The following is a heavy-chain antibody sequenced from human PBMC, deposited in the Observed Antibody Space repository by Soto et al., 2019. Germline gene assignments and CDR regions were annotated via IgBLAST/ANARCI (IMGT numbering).Heavy chain of an antibody. D-gene: IGHD2-15*01. CDR2: ISTSSTYI. Sequence: GGSLRLSCAASGFTFNNYIMNWVRQAPGKGLEWVSPISTSSTYIYYADSVKGRFTISRDNAKNSLYLQMNSLRAEDTAVYYCARTGYCSGGSCHRWFDPWGQGTLVTVSS. V-gene: IGHV3-21*01. CDR3: ARTGYCSGGSCHRWFDP. CDR1: GFTFNNYI. J-gene: IGHJ5*02.